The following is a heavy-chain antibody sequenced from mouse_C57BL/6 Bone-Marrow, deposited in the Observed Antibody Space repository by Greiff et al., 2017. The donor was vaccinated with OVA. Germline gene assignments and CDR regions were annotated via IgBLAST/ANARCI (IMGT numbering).Heavy chain of an antibody. V-gene: IGHV1-26*01. D-gene: IGHD2-10*02. CDR1: GYTFTDYY. J-gene: IGHJ2*01. Sequence: EVKLQQSGPELVKPGASVKISCKASGYTFTDYYMNWVKQSHGKSLEWIGDINPNNGGTSYNQKFKGKATLTVDKSSSTAYMELRSLTSEDSAVYYCAVYDFDYWGQGTTLTASS. CDR2: INPNNGGT. CDR3: AVYDFDY.